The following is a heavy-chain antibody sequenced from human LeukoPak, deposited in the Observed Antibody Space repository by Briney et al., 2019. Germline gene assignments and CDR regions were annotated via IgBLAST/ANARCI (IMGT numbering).Heavy chain of an antibody. CDR1: GGSISSYY. J-gene: IGHJ4*02. CDR3: AREGFRSGWYTPFDY. V-gene: IGHV4-59*01. Sequence: SETLSLTCTVSGGSISSYYWSWIRQPPGKGLEWIGYIYYSGSTNYNPSLKSRVTISVDTSKNQFSLKLSSVTAANTAVYYCAREGFRSGWYTPFDYWGQGTLVTVSS. D-gene: IGHD6-19*01. CDR2: IYYSGST.